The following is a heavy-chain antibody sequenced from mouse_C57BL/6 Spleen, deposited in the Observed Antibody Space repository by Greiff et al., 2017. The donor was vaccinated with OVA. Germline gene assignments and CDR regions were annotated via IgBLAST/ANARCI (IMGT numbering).Heavy chain of an antibody. CDR3: ARGLGLRRYFDY. CDR2: INPSTGGT. J-gene: IGHJ2*01. Sequence: VQLQQSGPELVKPGASVKISCKASGYSFTGYYMNWVKQSPEKSLEWIGEINPSTGGTTYNQKFKAKATLTVAKSSSTAYMQLKSLTSEDSAVYYCARGLGLRRYFDYWGQGTTLTVSS. D-gene: IGHD2-4*01. CDR1: GYSFTGYY. V-gene: IGHV1-42*01.